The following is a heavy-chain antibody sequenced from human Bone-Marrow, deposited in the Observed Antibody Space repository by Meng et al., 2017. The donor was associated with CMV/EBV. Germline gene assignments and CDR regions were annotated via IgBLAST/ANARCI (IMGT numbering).Heavy chain of an antibody. CDR2: INPNSGGT. CDR1: GYTFTGYY. V-gene: IGHV1-2*02. D-gene: IGHD1-26*01. Sequence: ASVKVSCKASGYTFTGYYMHWVRQAPGQGLEWMGWINPNSGGTNYAQKFQGRVTMTRDTSISTAYMELSRLRSDDTAVYYCARDKVVGATSYDAFDIWGQGTMVT. CDR3: ARDKVVGATSYDAFDI. J-gene: IGHJ3*02.